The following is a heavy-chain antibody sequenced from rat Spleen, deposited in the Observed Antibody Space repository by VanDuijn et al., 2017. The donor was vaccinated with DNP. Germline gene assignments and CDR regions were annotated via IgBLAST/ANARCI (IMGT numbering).Heavy chain of an antibody. CDR2: INFDGGST. Sequence: EVQLVESGGDLVQPGRSMKLSCAASGFTFTNYYMAWFRQAPTKGLEWVAYINFDGGSTYHGDSVKGRFTISRDNAKSTLYLQMNSLRSEDMATYYCARHGRRVFDYWGQGVMVTVSS. D-gene: IGHD1-11*01. V-gene: IGHV5-22*01. CDR3: ARHGRRVFDY. J-gene: IGHJ2*01. CDR1: GFTFTNYY.